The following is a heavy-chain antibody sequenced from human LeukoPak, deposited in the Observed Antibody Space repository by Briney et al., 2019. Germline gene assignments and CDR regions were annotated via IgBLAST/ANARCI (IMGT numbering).Heavy chain of an antibody. CDR1: GFTFSSYW. CDR3: AGGSTLDRGLVYY. Sequence: GGSLRLSCAASGFTFSSYWMHWVRQAPGKGLAWGSRISGDESSTSYADSVKGRFTISRDNAKNTLFLQMNSLRAEDTAVYYCAGGSTLDRGLVYYWGQGSPVTVSS. V-gene: IGHV3-74*01. J-gene: IGHJ4*02. CDR2: ISGDESST. D-gene: IGHD3-10*01.